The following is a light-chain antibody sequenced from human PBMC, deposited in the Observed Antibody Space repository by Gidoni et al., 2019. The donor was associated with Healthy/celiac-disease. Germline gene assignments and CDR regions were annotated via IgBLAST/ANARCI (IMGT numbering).Light chain of an antibody. Sequence: EIVLTQSPGTLPLSPGERATLSCRASQSVSSSYLAWYQQKPGQAPRLLIYGASSRATGIPDRFSGSGSGTDFTLTISRLEPEDFAVYYCQQCDSSPYAFXQXTKLEIK. CDR1: QSVSSSY. J-gene: IGKJ2*01. V-gene: IGKV3-20*01. CDR2: GAS. CDR3: QQCDSSPYA.